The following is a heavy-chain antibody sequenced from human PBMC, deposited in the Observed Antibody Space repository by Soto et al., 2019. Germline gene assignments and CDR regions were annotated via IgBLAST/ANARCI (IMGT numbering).Heavy chain of an antibody. V-gene: IGHV3-21*01. Sequence: EVQLVESGGGLVKPGGSLRLSCAASGFTFISYRMNWVRQAPGKGLEWVSSISSSSYIYYADPVKRRFTISRDNAKKSLYLQMNSLRAEDTAVYFCARGDDFDYWGQGILVTVSS. CDR2: ISSSSYI. CDR3: ARGDDFDY. D-gene: IGHD2-21*02. J-gene: IGHJ4*02. CDR1: GFTFISYR.